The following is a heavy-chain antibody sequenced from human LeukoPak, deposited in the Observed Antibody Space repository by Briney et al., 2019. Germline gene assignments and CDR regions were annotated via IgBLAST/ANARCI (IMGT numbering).Heavy chain of an antibody. CDR2: IIPILGIA. D-gene: IGHD3-22*01. V-gene: IGHV1-69*04. CDR3: AMGYYYDSSGYYN. CDR1: GGTFSSYA. Sequence: ASVKVSCKASGGTFSSYAISWVRQAPGQGLEWMGRIIPILGIANYAQKFQGRVTITADKFTSTAYMELSSLRSEDTAVYYCAMGYYYDSSGYYNWGQGTLVTVSS. J-gene: IGHJ4*02.